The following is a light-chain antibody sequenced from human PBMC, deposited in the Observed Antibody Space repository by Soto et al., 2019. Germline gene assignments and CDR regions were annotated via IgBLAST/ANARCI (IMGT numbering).Light chain of an antibody. J-gene: IGKJ2*01. CDR1: QSLLHRNGYNY. CDR3: MQALQTRYT. V-gene: IGKV2-28*01. Sequence: DIVMTQSPLSLPVAPGEPASVSCRSSQSLLHRNGYNYLDWYLQKPGQSPQLLIYSGSNRASGVPDRFSGSGSGTDFTLKISRVEAEDVGVYYCMQALQTRYTFGQGTKLEIK. CDR2: SGS.